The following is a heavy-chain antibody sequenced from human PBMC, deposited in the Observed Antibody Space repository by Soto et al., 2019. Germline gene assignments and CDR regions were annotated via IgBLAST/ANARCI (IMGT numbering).Heavy chain of an antibody. V-gene: IGHV3-23*01. CDR1: GFTFSSYA. J-gene: IGHJ4*02. Sequence: GGSLRLSCAASGFTFSSYAMSWVRQAPGKGLEWVSGISDSGGSTYYADSVKGRFTISRDNSKNTLYLQMNSLRAEDTAVYYCARAHLHDFWSGYSPRAGYFDYWGQGTQVTVSS. CDR3: ARAHLHDFWSGYSPRAGYFDY. CDR2: ISDSGGST. D-gene: IGHD3-3*01.